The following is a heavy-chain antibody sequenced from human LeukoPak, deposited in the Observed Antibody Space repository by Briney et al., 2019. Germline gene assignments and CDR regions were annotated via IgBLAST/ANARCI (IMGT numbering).Heavy chain of an antibody. V-gene: IGHV3-48*01. Sequence: GGSLRLSCAASGFTFSSYSMNWVRQAPGKGLEWASYISSGSSTIYYADSVKGRFTISRDNAKNSLYLQMNSLRAEDTAVYYCAETSHSGYPNYWGQGTLVTVSS. CDR2: ISSGSSTI. J-gene: IGHJ4*02. CDR3: AETSHSGYPNY. D-gene: IGHD3-22*01. CDR1: GFTFSSYS.